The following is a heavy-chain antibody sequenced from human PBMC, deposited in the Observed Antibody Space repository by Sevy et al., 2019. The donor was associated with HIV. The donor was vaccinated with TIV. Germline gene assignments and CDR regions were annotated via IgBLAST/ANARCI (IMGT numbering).Heavy chain of an antibody. J-gene: IGHJ4*02. CDR3: ARGRGIAVAGGGYYSDY. D-gene: IGHD6-19*01. CDR1: GYTFSRSV. Sequence: ASVKVSCMASGYTFSRSVITWVRQAPGQGLEWMGWISTYNGKTNYAQKFQDGVTMTTDTSTNTAYMELRSLRSDDTAIYFCARGRGIAVAGGGYYSDYWGQGSLVTVSS. CDR2: ISTYNGKT. V-gene: IGHV1-18*04.